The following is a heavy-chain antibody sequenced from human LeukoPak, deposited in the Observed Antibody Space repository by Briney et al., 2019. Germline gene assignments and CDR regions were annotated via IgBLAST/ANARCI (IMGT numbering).Heavy chain of an antibody. CDR1: GYTFTSYY. J-gene: IGHJ6*03. CDR2: INPSGGST. CDR3: ARESYYDSSGYPPGLLDYMDV. V-gene: IGHV1-46*01. Sequence: ASVKVSCKASGYTFTSYYMHWVRQAPGQGLEWMGIINPSGGSTSYAQKFQGRVTMTTDTSTSTAYMELRSLRSDDTAVYYCARESYYDSSGYPPGLLDYMDVWGKGTTVTVSS. D-gene: IGHD3-22*01.